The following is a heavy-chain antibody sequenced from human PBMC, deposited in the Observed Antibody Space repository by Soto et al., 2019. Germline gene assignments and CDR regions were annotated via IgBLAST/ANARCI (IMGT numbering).Heavy chain of an antibody. D-gene: IGHD6-13*01. V-gene: IGHV3-53*01. Sequence: EVQLEESGGGLIQPGGSLRLSCAASGFSVNSNYMTWVRQAPGKGLEWVSVIYSDSSTYYADSVKGRFAISRDNSKNTLFLQMNSLRAEDTAVYYCAREIGTSLDSWGQGTQVTVSS. J-gene: IGHJ4*02. CDR3: AREIGTSLDS. CDR2: IYSDSST. CDR1: GFSVNSNY.